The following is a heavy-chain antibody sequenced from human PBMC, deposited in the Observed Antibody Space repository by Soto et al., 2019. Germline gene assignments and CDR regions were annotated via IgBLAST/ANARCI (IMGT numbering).Heavy chain of an antibody. Sequence: ASVKVSCKASGYTFTGYYMHWVRQAPGQGLEWMGWINPNNGGTNYAQKFQGRVTMTRDTSISTAYMELSRLRSDDTAVYYCARDLQSMATTPIDTVWGQGTLVTVSS. CDR1: GYTFTGYY. CDR2: INPNNGGT. V-gene: IGHV1-2*02. CDR3: ARDLQSMATTPIDTV. D-gene: IGHD5-12*01. J-gene: IGHJ4*02.